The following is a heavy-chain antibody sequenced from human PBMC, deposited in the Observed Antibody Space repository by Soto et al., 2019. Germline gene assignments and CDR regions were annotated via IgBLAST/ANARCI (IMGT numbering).Heavy chain of an antibody. CDR2: INPATGAA. Sequence: QLHLVQSGAVVKKPGASVTVSCSASGYPVTAYYMHWVRQAPGRGLEWMGGINPATGAAKYTQTFQGRGTMTRDTSTSKVFMELSGLTSEATAVFYCARGGGVGVAGSAAFDMWGQGTLVTVSS. CDR3: ARGGGVGVAGSAAFDM. CDR1: GYPVTAYY. J-gene: IGHJ3*02. V-gene: IGHV1-2*02. D-gene: IGHD3-3*01.